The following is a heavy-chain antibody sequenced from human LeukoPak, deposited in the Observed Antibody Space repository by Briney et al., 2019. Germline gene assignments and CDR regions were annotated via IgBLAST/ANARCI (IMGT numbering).Heavy chain of an antibody. CDR3: ARGAPSSSWSLYYYYYYYMDV. CDR2: IYYSGST. J-gene: IGHJ6*03. V-gene: IGHV4-31*03. Sequence: SETLSLTCTVSGGSISSGGYNWSWIRQHPGKGLEWIGYIYYSGSTYYNPSLKSRVTISVDTSKNQFSLKLSSVTAADTAVYYCARGAPSSSWSLYYYYYYYMDVWGQGTLVTVSS. CDR1: GGSISSGGYN. D-gene: IGHD6-13*01.